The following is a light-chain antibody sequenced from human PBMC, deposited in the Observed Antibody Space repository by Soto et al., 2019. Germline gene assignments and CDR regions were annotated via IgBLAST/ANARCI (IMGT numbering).Light chain of an antibody. CDR3: LQYNSYSPT. J-gene: IGKJ1*01. Sequence: DIQMTQSPSTLSASVGDRVTITCRASQSISSWLAWYQQKPGKAPSVLIYTASRLDSADQSRFSGSGSGTEFTLPIISLQPDDSATYYCLQYNSYSPTFGQGTKLEV. V-gene: IGKV1-5*03. CDR2: TAS. CDR1: QSISSW.